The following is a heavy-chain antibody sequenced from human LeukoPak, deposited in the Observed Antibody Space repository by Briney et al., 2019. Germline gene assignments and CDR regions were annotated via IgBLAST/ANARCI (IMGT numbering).Heavy chain of an antibody. CDR3: ARGSGFYYGSGSPPTAVDV. CDR2: IYHSGIT. J-gene: IGHJ6*02. CDR1: GGSIGSGGFS. D-gene: IGHD3-10*01. Sequence: PSQTLSLTCAVSGGSIGSGGFSWSWIRLPPGKGLECSGYIYHSGITYYNPSLKSRVTISIDRSKNQFSLTLSSVTAADTAVYYCARGSGFYYGSGSPPTAVDVWGQGTTVTVSS. V-gene: IGHV4-30-2*01.